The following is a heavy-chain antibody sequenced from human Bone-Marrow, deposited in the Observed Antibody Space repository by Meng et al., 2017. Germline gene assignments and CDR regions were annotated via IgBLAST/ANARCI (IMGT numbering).Heavy chain of an antibody. J-gene: IGHJ4*02. Sequence: GESLKISCAASGFTFSSYGMHWVRQAPGKGLEWVAVIWYDGSNKYYADSVKGRFTISRDNSKNTLYLQMNRLRAEDTAVYYCAACSGGSCYDEIGYWGQGTLVTVSS. D-gene: IGHD2-15*01. V-gene: IGHV3-33*08. CDR1: GFTFSSYG. CDR2: IWYDGSNK. CDR3: AACSGGSCYDEIGY.